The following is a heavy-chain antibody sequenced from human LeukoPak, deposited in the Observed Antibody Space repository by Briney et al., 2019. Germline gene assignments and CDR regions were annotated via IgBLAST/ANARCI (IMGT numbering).Heavy chain of an antibody. CDR3: ARQGDCSGGSCYSSYYYYYYMDV. Sequence: ASEALSLTCAVSGYSISSGYYWGWIRQPPGKGLEWIGSIYYSGSTYYNPSLKSRVTISVDTSKNQFSLKLSSVTAADTAVYYCARQGDCSGGSCYSSYYYYYYMDVWGKGTTVTVSS. J-gene: IGHJ6*03. V-gene: IGHV4-38-2*01. CDR1: GYSISSGYY. CDR2: IYYSGST. D-gene: IGHD2-15*01.